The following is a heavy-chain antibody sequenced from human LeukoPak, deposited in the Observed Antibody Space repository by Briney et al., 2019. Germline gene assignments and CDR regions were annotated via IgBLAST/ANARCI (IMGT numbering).Heavy chain of an antibody. CDR2: IYSGGST. CDR3: ASPHPTWIQLWSDYYYYYMDV. Sequence: PGGSLRLSCAASGFTVSSNYMSWVRQAPGKGLEWVSVIYSGGSTYYADSVKGRFTISRDNSKNTLYLQMNSLRAEDTAVYYCASPHPTWIQLWSDYYYYYMDVWGKGTTVTVSS. V-gene: IGHV3-53*01. J-gene: IGHJ6*03. CDR1: GFTVSSNY. D-gene: IGHD5-18*01.